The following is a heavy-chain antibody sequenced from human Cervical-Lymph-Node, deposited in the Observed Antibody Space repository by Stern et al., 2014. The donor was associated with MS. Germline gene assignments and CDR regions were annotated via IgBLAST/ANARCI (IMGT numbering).Heavy chain of an antibody. CDR2: ISYDGNHK. CDR3: ARDYEDTSMLFDH. V-gene: IGHV3-30*03. D-gene: IGHD2-8*01. Sequence: VQLVESGGAGVKPGGSLGLPWAAPGFTFSSYGMHWVRQAPGKGREGGQVISYDGNHKYYAASVKGRFTISRDNSKNTLHLQMNSVTPDDTAIYYCARDYEDTSMLFDHWGQGTLVTVSS. CDR1: GFTFSSYG. J-gene: IGHJ4*02.